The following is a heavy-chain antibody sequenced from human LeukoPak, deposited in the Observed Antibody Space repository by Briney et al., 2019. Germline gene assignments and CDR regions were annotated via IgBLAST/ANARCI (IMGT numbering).Heavy chain of an antibody. CDR1: GFTFSTYY. J-gene: IGHJ4*02. CDR3: ARWLYNSGWAIDY. V-gene: IGHV3-7*01. Sequence: GGSLRLSCTASGFTFSTYYMAWVRQAPGKGLEWVANIRQDGSGKFYADSVKGRFTISRDNAKNSLFLQMNNLRAEDTAVYFCARWLYNSGWAIDYWGQGTLVTVSS. CDR2: IRQDGSGK. D-gene: IGHD6-19*01.